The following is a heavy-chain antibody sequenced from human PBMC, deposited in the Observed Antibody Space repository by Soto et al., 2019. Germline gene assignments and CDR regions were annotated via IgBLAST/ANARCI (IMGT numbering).Heavy chain of an antibody. Sequence: SVKVSCKASGYTFTDYAIHWVRQAPGQGLEWMGWINVGNGNTGYSRKFQGRVTNVRDMSASTAYIEVTSLTSEDTAIYYCAREGANYTPLDYWGQGTLVTVSS. D-gene: IGHD2-15*01. CDR1: GYTFTDYA. CDR3: AREGANYTPLDY. J-gene: IGHJ4*02. CDR2: INVGNGNT. V-gene: IGHV1-3*01.